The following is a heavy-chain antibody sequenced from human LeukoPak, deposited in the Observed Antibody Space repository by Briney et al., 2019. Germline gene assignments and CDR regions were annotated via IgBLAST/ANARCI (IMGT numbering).Heavy chain of an antibody. CDR2: ISSSSSYI. V-gene: IGHV3-21*01. CDR3: ARDGGHSSGWYRDPFDY. J-gene: IGHJ4*02. CDR1: GFTFSSYS. D-gene: IGHD6-19*01. Sequence: GGSLRLSCAASGFTFSSYSMNWVRQAPGKGLEWVSSISSSSSYIYYADSVKGRFTISRDNAKNSLYLQMNSLRAEDTAVYYCARDGGHSSGWYRDPFDYWGQGTLVTVSS.